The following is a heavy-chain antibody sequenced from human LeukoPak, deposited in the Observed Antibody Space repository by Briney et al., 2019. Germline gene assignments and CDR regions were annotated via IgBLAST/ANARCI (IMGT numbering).Heavy chain of an antibody. D-gene: IGHD3-22*01. Sequence: GGSLRLSCAASGFIFTDYSMNWVRQAPGKGLEWVSYIDRTSNNIYYPDSVKGRFTISRDNAKNSLYLQMNSLRAEDTAVYYCARGYYYDSSGYYSPYFHHWGQGTLVTVSS. CDR3: ARGYYYDSSGYYSPYFHH. CDR1: GFIFTDYS. J-gene: IGHJ1*01. CDR2: IDRTSNNI. V-gene: IGHV3-48*01.